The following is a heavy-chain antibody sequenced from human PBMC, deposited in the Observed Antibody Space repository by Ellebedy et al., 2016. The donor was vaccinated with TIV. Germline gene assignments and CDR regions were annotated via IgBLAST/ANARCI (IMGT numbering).Heavy chain of an antibody. D-gene: IGHD3-10*01. CDR2: ISSSSSHI. CDR1: GFTFSSYS. CDR3: ARDQSGDHYGMDV. J-gene: IGHJ6*02. V-gene: IGHV3-21*01. Sequence: GESLKISCAASGFTFSSYSMNWVRQAPGKGLEWVSSISSSSSHIYHADSVKGRFTISRDNAKNSLYLQMNSLRAEDTAVYYCARDQSGDHYGMDVWGQGTTVTVSS.